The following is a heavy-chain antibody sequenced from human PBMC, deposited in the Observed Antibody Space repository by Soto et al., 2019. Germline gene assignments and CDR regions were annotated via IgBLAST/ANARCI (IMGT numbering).Heavy chain of an antibody. CDR1: GYTFTSYG. J-gene: IGHJ4*02. D-gene: IGHD6-13*01. V-gene: IGHV1-18*01. CDR3: AREGDTVMVKGIAAASPGQCDY. Sequence: QVQLVQSGAEVKKPGASVKVSCKASGYTFTSYGISWVRQAPGQGLEWMGWISAYNGNTNYAQKLQGRVTMTTDTSTSTAYMELRSLRSDDTAVYYCAREGDTVMVKGIAAASPGQCDYWGQGTLVTVSS. CDR2: ISAYNGNT.